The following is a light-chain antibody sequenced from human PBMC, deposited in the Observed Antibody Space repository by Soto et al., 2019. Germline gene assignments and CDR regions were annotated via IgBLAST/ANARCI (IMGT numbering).Light chain of an antibody. CDR1: SGSIGSNS. CDR2: EDD. J-gene: IGLJ2*01. Sequence: NFMLTQPHSESESPGKRVTISCTRSSGSIGSNSVQWYRQRPGSAPTIVIYEDDQRPSGVPNRFAGSIDRSSNSASLTISGMQTEDEADYYCQSYDTNTVVFGGGTKLTVL. CDR3: QSYDTNTVV. V-gene: IGLV6-57*04.